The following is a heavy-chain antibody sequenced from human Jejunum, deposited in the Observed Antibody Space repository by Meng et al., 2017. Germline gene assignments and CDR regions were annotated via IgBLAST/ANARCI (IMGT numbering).Heavy chain of an antibody. CDR1: GFTFNDYY. J-gene: IGHJ5*02. D-gene: IGHD2-15*01. V-gene: IGHV3-11*01. CDR3: ATASRGVDNCFDP. Sequence: QVQLVESGGGLVQPGGSLRLSCVGSGFTFNDYYMGWIRQAPGKGLEWVSYISSSSRTIYYADSVKGRFTISRDNAQNSLFLQMNSLRPEDSGLYYCATASRGVDNCFDPWGQGALVTVSS. CDR2: ISSSSRTI.